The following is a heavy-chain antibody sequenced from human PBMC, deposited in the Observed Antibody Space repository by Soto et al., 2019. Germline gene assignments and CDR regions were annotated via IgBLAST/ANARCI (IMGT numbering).Heavy chain of an antibody. V-gene: IGHV3-30-3*01. CDR3: ARERYGSGSYGDY. D-gene: IGHD3-10*01. J-gene: IGHJ4*02. Sequence: PGGSLSLSCAASGFTFSSYAMHWVRQAPGKGLEWVAVISYDGSNKYYADSVKGRFTISRDNSKNTLYLQMNSLRAEDTAVYYCARERYGSGSYGDYWGQGTLVTVSS. CDR2: ISYDGSNK. CDR1: GFTFSSYA.